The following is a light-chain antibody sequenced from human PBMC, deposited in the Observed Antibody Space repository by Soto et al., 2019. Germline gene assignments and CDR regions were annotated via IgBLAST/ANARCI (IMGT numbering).Light chain of an antibody. CDR2: GAS. J-gene: IGKJ1*01. CDR3: QQYGSSPQT. Sequence: EIVLTQSPGTLSLSPGERATLSCRASQSLSSSYLAWYQQKPGQAPRLLIYGASSRATGIPDRFSGSGSGTDFTLTISRLEPKDFVVYYCQQYGSSPQTFGQGTKVEIK. CDR1: QSLSSSY. V-gene: IGKV3-20*01.